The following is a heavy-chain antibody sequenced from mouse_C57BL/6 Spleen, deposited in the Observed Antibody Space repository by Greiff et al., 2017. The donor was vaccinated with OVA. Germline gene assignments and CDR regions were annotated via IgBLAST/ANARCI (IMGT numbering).Heavy chain of an antibody. CDR3: ARSGYDYDYFDY. CDR1: GYAFSSYW. D-gene: IGHD2-4*01. V-gene: IGHV1-80*01. CDR2: IYPGDGDT. Sequence: VQLQESGAELVKPGASVKISCKASGYAFSSYWMNWVKQRPGKGLEWIGQIYPGDGDTNYNGKFKGKATLTADKSSSTAYMQLSSLTSEDSAVYFCARSGYDYDYFDYWGQGTTLTVSS. J-gene: IGHJ2*01.